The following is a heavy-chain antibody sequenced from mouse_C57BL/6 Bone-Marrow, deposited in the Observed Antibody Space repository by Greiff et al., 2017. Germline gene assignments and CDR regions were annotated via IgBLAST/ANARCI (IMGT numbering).Heavy chain of an antibody. CDR1: GYTFTSYW. D-gene: IGHD1-1*01. Sequence: QVQLQQPGAELVKPGASVKLSCKASGYTFTSYWMQWVKQRPGQGLAWIGEIDPSDSYTTYNQKFKGKATLTVDTSSSTAYMQLSSLTSEDSTVYYCARRVYGSSYRWYFDVWGTGTTVTVSS. V-gene: IGHV1-50*01. CDR2: IDPSDSYT. J-gene: IGHJ1*03. CDR3: ARRVYGSSYRWYFDV.